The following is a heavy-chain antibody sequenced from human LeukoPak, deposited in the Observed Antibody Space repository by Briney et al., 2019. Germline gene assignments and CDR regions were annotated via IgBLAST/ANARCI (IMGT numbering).Heavy chain of an antibody. D-gene: IGHD6-13*01. J-gene: IGHJ5*02. Sequence: PGGSLRLSCAASGFTFSSYWMSWVRQAPGKGLEWVANIKQDGSEKYYVDSVKGRFTISRDNAKNSLYLQMNSLRSEDTAVYYCARVDSSSWYDPWFDPWGQGTLVTVSS. V-gene: IGHV3-7*03. CDR3: ARVDSSSWYDPWFDP. CDR2: IKQDGSEK. CDR1: GFTFSSYW.